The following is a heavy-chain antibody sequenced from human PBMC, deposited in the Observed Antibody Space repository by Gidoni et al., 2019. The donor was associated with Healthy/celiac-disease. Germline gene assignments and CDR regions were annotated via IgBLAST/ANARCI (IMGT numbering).Heavy chain of an antibody. Sequence: EVPLVESGGGLIQPGGSLRLSCAASGFTFSSNYMSWVRQDPGKGLEWVSVIYSGGSTYYADSVKGRFTISRDNSKNTLYLQMNSLRAEDTAVYYCARGRPVASYYFDYWGQGTLVTVSS. CDR1: GFTFSSNY. D-gene: IGHD5-12*01. CDR3: ARGRPVASYYFDY. CDR2: IYSGGST. V-gene: IGHV3-53*01. J-gene: IGHJ4*02.